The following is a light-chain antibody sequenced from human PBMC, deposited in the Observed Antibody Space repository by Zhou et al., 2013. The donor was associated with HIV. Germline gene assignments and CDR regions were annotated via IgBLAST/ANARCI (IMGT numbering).Light chain of an antibody. CDR1: QSVGSN. CDR2: GAS. Sequence: EIVMTQSPVTLSVSPGESATLSCRASQSVGSNLAWYQHKPGQAPRLLIFGASSRAAGIPVRFSGSGTGTDFTLTISRVEPEDFAVYYCQHYGSSPPVTFGGGTKVEIK. CDR3: QHYGSSPPVT. J-gene: IGKJ4*01. V-gene: IGKV3-20*01.